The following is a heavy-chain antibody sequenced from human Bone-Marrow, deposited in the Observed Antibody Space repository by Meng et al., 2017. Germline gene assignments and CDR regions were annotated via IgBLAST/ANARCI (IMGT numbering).Heavy chain of an antibody. CDR3: ASRRGREYCSGGSCYTIYYYYGMDV. Sequence: GGSLRLSCAASGFTFSSYSMNWVRQAPGKGLEWVSSISSSSSYIYYADSVKGRFTISRDNAKNSLYLQMNSLRAEDTAVYYCASRRGREYCSGGSCYTIYYYYGMDVWGQGTTVTVSS. D-gene: IGHD2-15*01. V-gene: IGHV3-21*01. CDR1: GFTFSSYS. CDR2: ISSSSSYI. J-gene: IGHJ6*02.